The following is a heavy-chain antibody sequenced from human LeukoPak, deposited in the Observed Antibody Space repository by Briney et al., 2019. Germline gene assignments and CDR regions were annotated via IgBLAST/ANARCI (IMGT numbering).Heavy chain of an antibody. CDR3: ARGAEEYWYRH. J-gene: IGHJ5*02. Sequence: GGSLRLSCIASGFTVSSNYMTWVRQAPGKGLQWVSIIYNGGHTYYADSVKGRFTISRDNSKNTVYLQMHSLRAEDTAVYFCARGAEEYWYRHWGQGTLVTVSS. V-gene: IGHV3-53*01. CDR1: GFTVSSNY. D-gene: IGHD3-16*01. CDR2: IYNGGHT.